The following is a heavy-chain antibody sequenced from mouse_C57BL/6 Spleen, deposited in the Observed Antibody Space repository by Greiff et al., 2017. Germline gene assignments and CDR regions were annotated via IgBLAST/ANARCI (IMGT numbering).Heavy chain of an antibody. CDR1: GFTFSDYG. D-gene: IGHD1-1*01. Sequence: EVKLVESGGGLVKPGGSLKLSCAASGFTFSDYGMHWVRQAPEKGLEWVAYISSGSSTIYYADTVKGRCTISRDNAKNTLFLQMTSLRSEDTAMYYCARRGAIYYYGSSWYFDVWGTGTTVTVSS. J-gene: IGHJ1*03. CDR2: ISSGSSTI. CDR3: ARRGAIYYYGSSWYFDV. V-gene: IGHV5-17*01.